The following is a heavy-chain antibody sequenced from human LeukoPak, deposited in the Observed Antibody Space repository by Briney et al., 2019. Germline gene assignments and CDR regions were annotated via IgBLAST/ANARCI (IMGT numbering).Heavy chain of an antibody. V-gene: IGHV4-59*08. CDR2: IHDSGST. D-gene: IGHD3-10*01. CDR1: GGSMSGYH. J-gene: IGHJ1*01. Sequence: SETLSLTCTVSGGSMSGYHWGWIRQPPGMGLEWIGNIHDSGSTKYNSSLESRATISIDTSKNQFSLRLISVTAADTAVYYCTRHLYGLGSPYWGQGALVTVSS. CDR3: TRHLYGLGSPY.